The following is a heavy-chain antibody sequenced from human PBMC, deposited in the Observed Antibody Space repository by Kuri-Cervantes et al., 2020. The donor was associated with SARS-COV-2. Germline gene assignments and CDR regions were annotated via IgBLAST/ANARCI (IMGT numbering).Heavy chain of an antibody. J-gene: IGHJ4*02. Sequence: GSLRLSCAVYGGSFSGYYWSWIRQPAGKGLEWIGRIYTSGSTNYNPSLKSRVTISVDTSKNQFSLKLSSVTAADTAVYYCARVGIAARWYFDYWGQGTLVTVSS. CDR1: GGSFSGYY. CDR3: ARVGIAARWYFDY. V-gene: IGHV4-59*10. D-gene: IGHD6-6*01. CDR2: IYTSGST.